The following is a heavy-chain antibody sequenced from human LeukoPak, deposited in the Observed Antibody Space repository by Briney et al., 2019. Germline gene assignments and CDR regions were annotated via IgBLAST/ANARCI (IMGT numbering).Heavy chain of an antibody. Sequence: SETLSLTCTVSGGSGSSDSWSWIRQPPGQGLEWIGYISYSGSTSYNPSLKSRVTISVDTSKNQFSLKLSSVTAADTAVYYCARVSSGWSTDYYFDYWGQGTLVTVSS. CDR2: ISYSGST. CDR3: ARVSSGWSTDYYFDY. V-gene: IGHV4-59*02. D-gene: IGHD6-19*01. CDR1: GGSGSSDS. J-gene: IGHJ4*02.